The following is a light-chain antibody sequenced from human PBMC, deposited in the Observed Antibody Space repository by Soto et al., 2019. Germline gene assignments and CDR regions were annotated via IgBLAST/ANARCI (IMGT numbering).Light chain of an antibody. CDR1: QSISPY. J-gene: IGKJ1*01. Sequence: DIHMTQSPSSLSASVGDRVTITCRASQSISPYLNWNQQKPGKAPKILIYAASSVQSGVPSRFSGRGSGADFTLTINNLQPEDSATYYGQQSYNTPTFGQGTKVEIK. V-gene: IGKV1-39*01. CDR2: AAS. CDR3: QQSYNTPT.